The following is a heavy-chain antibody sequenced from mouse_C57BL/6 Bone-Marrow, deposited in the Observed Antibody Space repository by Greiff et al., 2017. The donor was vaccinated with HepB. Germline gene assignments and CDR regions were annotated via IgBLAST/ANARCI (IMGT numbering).Heavy chain of an antibody. D-gene: IGHD1-1*01. CDR2: IYPGSGST. CDR3: ASGYYGSSQYYFDY. Sequence: VQLQQSGAELVKPGASVKMSCKASGYTFTSYWITWVKQRPGQGLEWIGDIYPGSGSTNYNEKFKSKATLTVDTSSSTAYMQLSSLTSEDSAVYYCASGYYGSSQYYFDYWGQGTTLTVSS. CDR1: GYTFTSYW. V-gene: IGHV1-55*01. J-gene: IGHJ2*01.